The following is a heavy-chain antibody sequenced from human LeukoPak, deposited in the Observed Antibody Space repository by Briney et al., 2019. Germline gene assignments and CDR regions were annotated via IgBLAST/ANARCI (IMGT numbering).Heavy chain of an antibody. J-gene: IGHJ4*02. D-gene: IGHD6-19*01. CDR1: GFTFSTSA. CDR3: AKSHSSGWFFEY. V-gene: IGHV3-30-3*02. CDR2: LSYDEKNK. Sequence: PGGSLRLSCAASGFTFSTSAMHWVRQAPGKGLEWVAVLSYDEKNKYYADSVRGRFTISRDNSKNTLFLQMSSLRAEDTAVYYCAKSHSSGWFFEYWGQGTLVTVSS.